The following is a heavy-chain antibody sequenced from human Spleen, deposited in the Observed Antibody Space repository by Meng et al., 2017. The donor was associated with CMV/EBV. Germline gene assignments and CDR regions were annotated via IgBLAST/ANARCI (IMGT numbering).Heavy chain of an antibody. CDR2: ISGSSSTI. CDR3: ARADAFKT. J-gene: IGHJ3*02. Sequence: GESLKISCAASGFTFSSYSMNWVRQAPGKGLEWVSYISGSSSTIYYADSMKGRFTISRDNAKNSLYLQMNSLRGEDTAVYYCARADAFKTWGQGTMVTVSS. CDR1: GFTFSSYS. V-gene: IGHV3-48*04.